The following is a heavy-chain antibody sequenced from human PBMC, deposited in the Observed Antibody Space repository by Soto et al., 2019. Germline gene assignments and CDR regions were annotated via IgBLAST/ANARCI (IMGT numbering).Heavy chain of an antibody. CDR3: AQLGLMTFSHKHYFNH. V-gene: IGHV3-23*01. Sequence: EVQLLESGGDLVQPGGSLRLSCVGSGFSFDNYGMSWVRQAPGKGLEWVSDIKSDGSSTYYAASVKDRFTISRDNSKNTLYLQLNSLRAEDTAVYYCAQLGLMTFSHKHYFNHWGRGTLVTVSS. CDR2: IKSDGSST. J-gene: IGHJ4*02. D-gene: IGHD3-16*01. CDR1: GFSFDNYG.